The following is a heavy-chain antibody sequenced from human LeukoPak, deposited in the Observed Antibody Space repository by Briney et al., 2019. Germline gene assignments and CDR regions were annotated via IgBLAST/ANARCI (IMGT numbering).Heavy chain of an antibody. J-gene: IGHJ6*02. CDR1: GGTFSSYA. V-gene: IGHV1-69*04. CDR3: ARAGNYGYYYYGMDV. CDR2: IIPILGIA. Sequence: GASVKVSCKASGGTFSSYAISWVRQAPGQGLEWMGRIIPILGIANYAQKFQGRVTITADKSTSTAYMELSSLRSEDTAVYYCARAGNYGYYYYGMDVWGQGTTVTVSS. D-gene: IGHD4-11*01.